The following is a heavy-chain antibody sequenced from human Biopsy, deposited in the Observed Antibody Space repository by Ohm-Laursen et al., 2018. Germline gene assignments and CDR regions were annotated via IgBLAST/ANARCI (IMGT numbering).Heavy chain of an antibody. J-gene: IGHJ2*01. V-gene: IGHV4-59*01. Sequence: GTLSLTCTVSGDSISSYYWSWIRQPPGKGLQWIGYVYYTGSTDYNPSLQSRVTISADTSKNHFSLRLRSVTPADTAIYYCARDRGYYSDRTVPGYFDLWGRGTLVTVSS. CDR2: VYYTGST. CDR3: ARDRGYYSDRTVPGYFDL. D-gene: IGHD3-22*01. CDR1: GDSISSYY.